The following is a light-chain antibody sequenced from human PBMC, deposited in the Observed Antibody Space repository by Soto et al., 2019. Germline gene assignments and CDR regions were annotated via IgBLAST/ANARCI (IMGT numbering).Light chain of an antibody. J-gene: IGKJ1*01. CDR3: QHYNSYSEA. CDR2: KAS. Sequence: DIKITQAPSTLSGSLGDRLTITCRASQTISSWLAWYQQKPGKAPKLLIYKASTLKSGVPSRFSGSGSGTEFTLTISSLQPDDFATYYCQHYNSYSEAFGQGTKVDIK. V-gene: IGKV1-5*03. CDR1: QTISSW.